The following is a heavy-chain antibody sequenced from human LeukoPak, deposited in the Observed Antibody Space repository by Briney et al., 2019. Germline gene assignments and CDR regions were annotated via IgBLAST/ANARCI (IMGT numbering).Heavy chain of an antibody. CDR2: ISWNSGSI. D-gene: IGHD3-10*01. CDR1: GLTFDDFA. J-gene: IGHJ4*02. V-gene: IGHV3-9*01. Sequence: GGSLRLSCAASGLTFDDFAMHWVRQAPGKGLEWVSGISWNSGSIGYADSVKGRFTISRDNAKNTVYLQMNSLRAEDTAVYYCARGRSGSYGFFDYWSLGNLVTVSS. CDR3: ARGRSGSYGFFDY.